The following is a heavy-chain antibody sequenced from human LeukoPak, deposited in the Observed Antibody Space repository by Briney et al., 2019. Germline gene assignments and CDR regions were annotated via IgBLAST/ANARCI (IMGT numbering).Heavy chain of an antibody. J-gene: IGHJ6*03. CDR3: ARGLGELSLGFYYYYMDV. CDR2: ISGSGGST. D-gene: IGHD3-16*02. Sequence: TGGSLRLSCAASGFTFSSYGMSWVRQAPGKGLEWVSAISGSGGSTYYTDSVKGRFTISRDNSKNTLYLQMNSLRAEDTAVYYCARGLGELSLGFYYYYMDVWGKGTTVTVSS. V-gene: IGHV3-23*01. CDR1: GFTFSSYG.